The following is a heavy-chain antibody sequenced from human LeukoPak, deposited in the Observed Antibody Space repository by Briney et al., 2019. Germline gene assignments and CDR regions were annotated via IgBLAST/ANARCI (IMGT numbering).Heavy chain of an antibody. Sequence: PGRSLRLSCAAPGFTFSSYGMHWVRQAPGKGLEWVAVISYDGSNKYYADSVKGRFTISRDNSKNTLYLQMNSLRAEDTAVYYCAKGASSSRYGWFDPWGQGTLVTVSS. CDR1: GFTFSSYG. J-gene: IGHJ5*02. V-gene: IGHV3-30*18. D-gene: IGHD6-6*01. CDR2: ISYDGSNK. CDR3: AKGASSSRYGWFDP.